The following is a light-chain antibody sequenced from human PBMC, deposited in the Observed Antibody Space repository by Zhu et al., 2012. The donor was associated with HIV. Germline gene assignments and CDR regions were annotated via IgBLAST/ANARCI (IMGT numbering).Light chain of an antibody. Sequence: IVLTQSPATLSLSPGERATVSCRASRSVSSFLAWYQQKPGQAPRPLIYDASKRAAGIPPRFSGSGSGTDFTLTISSLEPEDFALYYCQQRVNWPLTFGGGTKVEIK. CDR2: DAS. CDR1: RSVSSF. CDR3: QQRVNWPLT. J-gene: IGKJ4*01. V-gene: IGKV3-11*01.